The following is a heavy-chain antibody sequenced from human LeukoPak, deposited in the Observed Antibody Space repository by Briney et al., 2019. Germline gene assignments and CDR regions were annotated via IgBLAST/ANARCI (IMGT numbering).Heavy chain of an antibody. CDR3: AKEIYGDSTGGRFQH. J-gene: IGHJ1*01. Sequence: PGRSLRLSCAASGFTSSSYAMSWVRQAPGKGLEWVSVISGSGGSTYYADSVKGRFTISRDNSKNTLYLQMNSLRAEDTAVYYCAKEIYGDSTGGRFQHWGQGTLVTVSS. V-gene: IGHV3-23*01. CDR1: GFTSSSYA. CDR2: ISGSGGST. D-gene: IGHD4-17*01.